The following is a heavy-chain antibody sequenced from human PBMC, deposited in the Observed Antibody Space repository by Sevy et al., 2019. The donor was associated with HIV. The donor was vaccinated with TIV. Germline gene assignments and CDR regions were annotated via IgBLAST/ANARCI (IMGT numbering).Heavy chain of an antibody. CDR1: GFTFSGYE. CDR2: ISSSGSTI. CDR3: ARERTIFGVVIIYFDY. Sequence: GGSLRLSCAASGFTFSGYEMNWVRQAPGKGLEWVSYISSSGSTIYYADSVKGRFTISRDNAKNSLYLQMNSPRAEDTAVYYCARERTIFGVVIIYFDYWGQGTLVTVSS. J-gene: IGHJ4*02. V-gene: IGHV3-48*03. D-gene: IGHD3-3*01.